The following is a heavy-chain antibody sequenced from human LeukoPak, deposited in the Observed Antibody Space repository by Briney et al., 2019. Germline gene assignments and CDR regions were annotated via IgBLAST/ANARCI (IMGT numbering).Heavy chain of an antibody. J-gene: IGHJ3*02. Sequence: SVKVSCKASGYTFTSYDINWVRQAPGQGLEWMGGIIPIFGTANYAQKFQGRVTITADESTSTAYMELSSLRSEDTAVYYCARDRGYSVFGVVRMPHDAFDIWGQGTMVTVSS. V-gene: IGHV1-69*13. CDR3: ARDRGYSVFGVVRMPHDAFDI. CDR1: GYTFTSYD. D-gene: IGHD3-3*01. CDR2: IIPIFGTA.